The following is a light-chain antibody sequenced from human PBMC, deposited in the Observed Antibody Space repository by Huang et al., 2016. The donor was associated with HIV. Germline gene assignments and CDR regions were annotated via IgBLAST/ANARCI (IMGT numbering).Light chain of an antibody. V-gene: IGKV1-5*03. CDR1: QGISSA. CDR3: QQDKSYPWT. CDR2: KAS. J-gene: IGKJ1*01. Sequence: DIQMTQSPSTLSASVGDRVTITCRASQGISSALAWYKHKPGKAPKLLIYKASSLESGVPSRFSGSGSGTEFTLTISSLQPDDFATYYCQQDKSYPWTFGQGTKVEIK.